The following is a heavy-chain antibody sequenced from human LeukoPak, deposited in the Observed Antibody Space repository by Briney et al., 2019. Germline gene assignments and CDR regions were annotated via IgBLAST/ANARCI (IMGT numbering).Heavy chain of an antibody. Sequence: GGSLRLSCAASGFTFSSYAMHWVCQAPGKGLEYVSAISSNGGSTYYANSVKGRFTISRDNSKNTLYLQMGSLRAEDMAVYYCARATNWNDAFDIWGQGTMVTVSS. J-gene: IGHJ3*02. CDR2: ISSNGGST. CDR3: ARATNWNDAFDI. D-gene: IGHD1-1*01. V-gene: IGHV3-64*01. CDR1: GFTFSSYA.